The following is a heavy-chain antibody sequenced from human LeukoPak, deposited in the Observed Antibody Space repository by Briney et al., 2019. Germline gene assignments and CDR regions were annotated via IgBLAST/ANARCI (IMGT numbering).Heavy chain of an antibody. Sequence: ASVQASCKTSGGTFSTSAITWVRQAPGQGLEWMGRIIPVLNITTYAQRFQGRVTITADTSTSTVYMELSSLRSEETAVYYCARDQGLTAPPPYGLDVWGQGTTVIVSS. CDR1: GGTFSTSA. CDR3: ARDQGLTAPPPYGLDV. CDR2: IIPVLNIT. D-gene: IGHD5-18*01. V-gene: IGHV1-69*04. J-gene: IGHJ6*02.